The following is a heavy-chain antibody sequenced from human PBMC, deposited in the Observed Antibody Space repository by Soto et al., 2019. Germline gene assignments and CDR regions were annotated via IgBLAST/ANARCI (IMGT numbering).Heavy chain of an antibody. V-gene: IGHV3-23*01. J-gene: IGHJ4*02. Sequence: GGSLRLSCASSGFIFSDYGMGWVRQTPGKGLEWVSTISGDGYNTHYADSVAGRFTISRDNSKNTLYLQMNSLRAEDTARYYCARDVGGFKAMFDYWGQGTQVTVSS. CDR3: ARDVGGFKAMFDY. D-gene: IGHD5-12*01. CDR1: GFIFSDYG. CDR2: ISGDGYNT.